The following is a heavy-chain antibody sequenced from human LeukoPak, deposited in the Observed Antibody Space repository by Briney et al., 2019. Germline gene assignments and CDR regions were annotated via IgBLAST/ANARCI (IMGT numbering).Heavy chain of an antibody. CDR2: ISSSSSAI. J-gene: IGHJ4*02. Sequence: GGSLRLSCAASGFTFSGYGMNWVRQAPGKGLEWVSYISSSSSAIYYADSMKGRFTISRDNAKNALYLQMNTLRDEDTAVYYCARDNLPGFDFWGQGTLVTVSS. D-gene: IGHD1-14*01. V-gene: IGHV3-48*02. CDR3: ARDNLPGFDF. CDR1: GFTFSGYG.